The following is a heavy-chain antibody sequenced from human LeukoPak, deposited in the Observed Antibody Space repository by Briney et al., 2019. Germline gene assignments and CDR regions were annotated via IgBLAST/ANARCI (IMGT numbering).Heavy chain of an antibody. CDR1: GGSISGYY. J-gene: IGHJ4*02. V-gene: IGHV4-59*01. CDR2: IYYSGNT. Sequence: SETLSLTCTVSGGSISGYYWSWIRQPPGKGLEWIGYIYYSGNTNYNPSLRSRATMSVDTSKNQFSLKLSSVTAADTAVYYCARDRYYKGFGYYFDYWGQGTLVTVSS. CDR3: ARDRYYKGFGYYFDY. D-gene: IGHD3-22*01.